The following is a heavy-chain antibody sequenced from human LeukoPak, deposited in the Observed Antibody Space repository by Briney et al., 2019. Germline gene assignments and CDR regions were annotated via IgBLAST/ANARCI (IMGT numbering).Heavy chain of an antibody. J-gene: IGHJ4*02. Sequence: GGSLRLSCTASGFTFGDYAMSWFRQAPGKGLEWVGFIRSKAYGGTTEYAASVKGRFTISRDDSKSIAYLQMNSLKTEDTAVYYCTRDIFAFGGVSPWTFDYWGQGTLVTVSS. CDR3: TRDIFAFGGVSPWTFDY. CDR1: GFTFGDYA. V-gene: IGHV3-49*03. CDR2: IRSKAYGGTT. D-gene: IGHD3-16*01.